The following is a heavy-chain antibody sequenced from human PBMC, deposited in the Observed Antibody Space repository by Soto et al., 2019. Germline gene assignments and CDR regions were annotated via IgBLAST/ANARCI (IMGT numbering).Heavy chain of an antibody. V-gene: IGHV4-34*01. CDR1: GGSFSGYY. CDR3: ARGRGYYYGSGSYHVYYYYYMDV. CDR2: INHSGST. J-gene: IGHJ6*03. Sequence: SETLSLTCAVYGGSFSGYYWSWIRQPPGKGLEWIGEINHSGSTNYNPSLKSRVTISVDTSKNQFSLKLSSVTAADTAVYYCARGRGYYYGSGSYHVYYYYYMDVWGKGTTVTVSS. D-gene: IGHD3-10*01.